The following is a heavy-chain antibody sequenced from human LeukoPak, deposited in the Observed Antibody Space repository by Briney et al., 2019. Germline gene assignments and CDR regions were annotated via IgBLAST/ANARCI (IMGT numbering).Heavy chain of an antibody. CDR3: AREAGTGYFQH. CDR1: GGSISSSSYY. CDR2: IYYSGST. Sequence: SETLSLTCTVSGGSISSSSYYWGWIRQPPGKGLEWIGSIYYSGSTSYNPSLKSRVTISVDTSKNQFSLKLSSVTAADTAVYYCAREAGTGYFQHWGQGTLVTVSS. D-gene: IGHD6-13*01. J-gene: IGHJ1*01. V-gene: IGHV4-39*07.